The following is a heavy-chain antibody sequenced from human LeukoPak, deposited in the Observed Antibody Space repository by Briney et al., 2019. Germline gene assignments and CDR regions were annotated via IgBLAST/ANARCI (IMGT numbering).Heavy chain of an antibody. CDR1: GGSFGGYY. D-gene: IGHD5-18*01. V-gene: IGHV4-34*01. J-gene: IGHJ4*02. CDR2: INQSGST. Sequence: SETLSLTCAVYGGSFGGYYWSWIRQPPGKGLEGIGEINQSGSTNYNPSIKSRVTISVDTSKNQFSLKLSSVTAADTAVYYCARGRGYSYGSYFDYWGQGTLVTVSS. CDR3: ARGRGYSYGSYFDY.